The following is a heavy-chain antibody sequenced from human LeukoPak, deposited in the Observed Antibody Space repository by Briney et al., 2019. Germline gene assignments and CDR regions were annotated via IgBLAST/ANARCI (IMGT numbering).Heavy chain of an antibody. D-gene: IGHD5-24*01. CDR3: AKDHRRDGYNYGTLDY. CDR2: ISWNSSSM. V-gene: IGHV3-9*01. Sequence: GGSLRLSCAASGFTFDDYAMHWVRQAPGKGLEWVSGISWNSSSMGYADSVKGRFTISRDNAKNSLYLQMNSLRAEDTALYYCAKDHRRDGYNYGTLDYWGQGTLVTVSS. J-gene: IGHJ4*02. CDR1: GFTFDDYA.